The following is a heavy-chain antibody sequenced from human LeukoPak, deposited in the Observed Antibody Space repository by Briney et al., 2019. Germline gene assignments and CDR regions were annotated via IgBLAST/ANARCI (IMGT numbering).Heavy chain of an antibody. V-gene: IGHV3-21*01. CDR3: ARVSPRYDSSGYYSGSFDY. D-gene: IGHD3-22*01. Sequence: GGSLRLSCAASGFTFSSYSMNWVRQASGKGLEWVSSISSSSSYIYYADSVKGRFTISRDNAKNSLYLQMNSLRAEDTAVYYCARVSPRYDSSGYYSGSFDYWGQGTLVTVSS. J-gene: IGHJ4*02. CDR1: GFTFSSYS. CDR2: ISSSSSYI.